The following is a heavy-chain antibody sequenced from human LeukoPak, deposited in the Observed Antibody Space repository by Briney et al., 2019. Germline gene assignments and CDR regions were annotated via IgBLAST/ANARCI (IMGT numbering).Heavy chain of an antibody. J-gene: IGHJ4*02. V-gene: IGHV3-9*01. CDR1: GFTFDDYA. Sequence: GGSLRLSCAASGFTFDDYAMHWVRQAPGKGLEWVSGISWNSGSIGYADSVKGRFTISRDNAKNSLYLQMNSLRAEDTALYYCAKDMGYWGQGTLVTVSS. CDR2: ISWNSGSI. CDR3: AKDMGY.